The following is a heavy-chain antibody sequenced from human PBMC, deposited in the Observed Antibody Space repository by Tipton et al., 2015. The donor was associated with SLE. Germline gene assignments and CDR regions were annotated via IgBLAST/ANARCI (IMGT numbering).Heavy chain of an antibody. D-gene: IGHD6-13*01. CDR3: VRDRIATAGTGA. J-gene: IGHJ5*02. V-gene: IGHV1-2*02. CDR2: IDPNSGVT. Sequence: QLVQSGAEVKKPGASVEVSCKTSGYTFTDYYIHWVRQAPGQGLEWMRWIDPNSGVTNFAQSFRGRVTMTSDTSITTAYMELSSLRSDDTAVYYRVRDRIATAGTGAWGQGTLVTVPS. CDR1: GYTFTDYY.